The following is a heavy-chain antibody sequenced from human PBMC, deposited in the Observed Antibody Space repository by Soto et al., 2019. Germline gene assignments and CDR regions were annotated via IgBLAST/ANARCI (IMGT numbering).Heavy chain of an antibody. D-gene: IGHD6-19*01. CDR2: IIPILGIA. Sequence: SVKVSCKASGGTFSSYTISWVRQAPGQGLEWMGRIIPILGIANYAQKFQGRVTITADKSTSTAYMELSSLRSEDTAVYYCASDSGWYAPIFDWGQGTLVTVSS. CDR1: GGTFSSYT. J-gene: IGHJ4*02. CDR3: ASDSGWYAPIFD. V-gene: IGHV1-69*02.